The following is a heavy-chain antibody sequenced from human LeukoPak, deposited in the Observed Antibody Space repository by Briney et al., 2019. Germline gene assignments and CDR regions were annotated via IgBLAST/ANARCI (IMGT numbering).Heavy chain of an antibody. D-gene: IGHD1-26*01. J-gene: IGHJ6*02. CDR2: INPSGGSI. V-gene: IGHV1-46*01. CDR1: GYTFTSYY. Sequence: PRASVKVSCKASGYTFTSYYMHWVRQAPGQGLEWMGIINPSGGSISYAQKFRGRVTMTRDTSTSTVYMELSSLRSEDTAVYYCAREGLRGSQLDYYGMDVWGQGTTVTVSS. CDR3: AREGLRGSQLDYYGMDV.